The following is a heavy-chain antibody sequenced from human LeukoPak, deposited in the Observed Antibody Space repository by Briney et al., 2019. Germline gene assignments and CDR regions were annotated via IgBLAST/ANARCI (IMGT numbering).Heavy chain of an antibody. Sequence: SETLSLTCTVSGGSISSYYWSWIRQPPGKGLEWIGYIYYSGSTNYNPSLKSRVTISVDTSKNQFSLKLSSVTAADTAVYYCARSRPSGYDPDFDYWGQGTLVTVSS. J-gene: IGHJ4*02. V-gene: IGHV4-59*01. CDR2: IYYSGST. CDR3: ARSRPSGYDPDFDY. D-gene: IGHD5-12*01. CDR1: GGSISSYY.